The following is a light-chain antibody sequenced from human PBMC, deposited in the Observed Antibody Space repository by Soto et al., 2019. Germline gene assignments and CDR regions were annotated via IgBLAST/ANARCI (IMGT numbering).Light chain of an antibody. CDR3: QQYNSWPLT. J-gene: IGKJ4*01. CDR2: DIF. V-gene: IGKV3D-15*01. Sequence: EILLTQSPGTLSLSPGERATLSCRASQTVSRSALAWYQQKPGQAPRLVIYDIFTRATGVPTRISGSGSGTEFTLTISSLQSEDFAVYYCQQYNSWPLTFGGGTKVDIK. CDR1: QTVSRS.